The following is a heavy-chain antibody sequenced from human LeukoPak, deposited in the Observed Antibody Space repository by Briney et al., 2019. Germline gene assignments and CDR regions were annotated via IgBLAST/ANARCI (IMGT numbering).Heavy chain of an antibody. J-gene: IGHJ4*02. CDR1: GFTFSNSA. CDR3: AENRGISSGFFDY. D-gene: IGHD6-6*01. Sequence: GGSLRLSRAASGFTFSNSAMSWVRQAPGKGLEWVSIISGSGDNTYYTDSVKGRFTISRDNSRNTLYLQMNSLRAEDTAIYYCAENRGISSGFFDYWGQGSLVTVSS. CDR2: ISGSGDNT. V-gene: IGHV3-23*01.